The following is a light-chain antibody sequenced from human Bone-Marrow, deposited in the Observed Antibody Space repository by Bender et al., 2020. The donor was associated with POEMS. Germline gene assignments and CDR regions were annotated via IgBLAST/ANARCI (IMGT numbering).Light chain of an antibody. Sequence: SSGLTQAPSVSVSPGQTASITCSGENLGEKYVSWHQQKPGQSPVLVIYQDSERPSGIPERFSGSNSGNTATLTISGTQALDEADYYCQAWDSNTAVVFGGGTKLTVL. J-gene: IGLJ2*01. CDR1: NLGEKY. V-gene: IGLV3-1*01. CDR3: QAWDSNTAVV. CDR2: QDS.